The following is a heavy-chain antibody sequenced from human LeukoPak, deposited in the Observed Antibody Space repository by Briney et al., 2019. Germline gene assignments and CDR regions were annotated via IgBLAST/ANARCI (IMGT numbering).Heavy chain of an antibody. CDR3: ARSGIPERLSNWFDS. J-gene: IGHJ5*01. D-gene: IGHD1-1*01. CDR2: IYTSGST. Sequence: SETLSLTCTVSGGSISSSSYYWSWIRQPAGKGLEWIGRIYTSGSTNYNPSLKSRVTMSVDTSKNQFSLKLSSVTAADTAVYSCARSGIPERLSNWFDSWGQGTLVTVSS. CDR1: GGSISSSSYY. V-gene: IGHV4-61*02.